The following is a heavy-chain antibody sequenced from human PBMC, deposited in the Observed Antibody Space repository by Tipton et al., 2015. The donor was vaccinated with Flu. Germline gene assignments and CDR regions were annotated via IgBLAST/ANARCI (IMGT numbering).Heavy chain of an antibody. CDR2: ISAYNGNT. CDR3: ARDEYCSGGSCYRRAFDI. D-gene: IGHD2-15*01. V-gene: IGHV1-18*01. Sequence: QVQLVQSGAEVKKPRASVKVSCKASGYTFTSYGISWVRQAPGQGLEWMGWISAYNGNTNYAQKLQGRVTMTTDTSTSTAYMELRSLRSDDTAVYYCARDEYCSGGSCYRRAFDIWGQGTMVTVSS. J-gene: IGHJ3*02. CDR1: GYTFTSYG.